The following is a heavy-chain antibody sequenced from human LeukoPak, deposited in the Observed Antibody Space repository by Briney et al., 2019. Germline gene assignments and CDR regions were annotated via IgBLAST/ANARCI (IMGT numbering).Heavy chain of an antibody. V-gene: IGHV1-3*01. CDR3: ATIPMDV. CDR1: GYTFTSYA. CDR2: INAGNGNT. Sequence: ASVTVSFTASGYTFTSYAMHWVRQAPGQRLEWMGWINAGNGNTKYSQKFQGRVTITRDTSASTAYMELSSLRSEDTAVYYCATIPMDVWGQGTTVTVSS. D-gene: IGHD2-2*02. J-gene: IGHJ6*02.